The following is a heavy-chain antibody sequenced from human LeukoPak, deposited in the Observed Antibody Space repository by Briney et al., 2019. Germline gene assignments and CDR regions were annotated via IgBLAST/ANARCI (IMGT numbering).Heavy chain of an antibody. Sequence: GGSLRLSCAVSGFTFDDYAMHWVRHAPGKGLEWVSGISWKSGSGSIGYADSVKGRFTISRDNAKNALYLQMNSLRAEDTALYYCAKVREGRTGYFNYMDVWGKGTTVAVSS. J-gene: IGHJ6*03. D-gene: IGHD1-14*01. CDR3: AKVREGRTGYFNYMDV. CDR2: ISWKSGSGSI. V-gene: IGHV3-9*01. CDR1: GFTFDDYA.